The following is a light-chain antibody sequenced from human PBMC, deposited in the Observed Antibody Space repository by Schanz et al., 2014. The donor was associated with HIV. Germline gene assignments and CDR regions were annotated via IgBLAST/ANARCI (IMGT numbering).Light chain of an antibody. J-gene: IGKJ2*01. Sequence: DIQLTQSPSSLSASVGDRVTITCRASQGMSNDLAWYQQKPGKVPKLLSYAASSLQSGVPSRFSGSGSGTEFTLTINSLQSEDFAVYYCQQYNNWPMYTFGQGTKLEIK. CDR1: QGMSND. CDR2: AAS. V-gene: IGKV1-17*01. CDR3: QQYNNWPMYT.